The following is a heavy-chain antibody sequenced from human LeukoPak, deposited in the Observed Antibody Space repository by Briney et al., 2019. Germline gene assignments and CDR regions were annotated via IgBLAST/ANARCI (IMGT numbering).Heavy chain of an antibody. J-gene: IGHJ4*02. Sequence: ASVKVSCKASGNSLPGHNIHWLRQAPGGQGLEWMGWVDPKSGGTHFAQKFQGRVSMTRDTSIATAYMELSRLTSDDTAVYYCAQSIAAPSTPNFDYWGQGTLVTVSS. CDR1: GNSLPGHN. CDR2: VDPKSGGT. CDR3: AQSIAAPSTPNFDY. V-gene: IGHV1-2*02. D-gene: IGHD6-25*01.